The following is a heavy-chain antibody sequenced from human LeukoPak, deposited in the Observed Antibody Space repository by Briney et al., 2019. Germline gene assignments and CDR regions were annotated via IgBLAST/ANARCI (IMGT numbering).Heavy chain of an antibody. J-gene: IGHJ4*02. V-gene: IGHV3-30*04. D-gene: IGHD2-15*01. CDR1: GFTFSSYA. CDR3: ARAARKVVVAATFDY. Sequence: GGSLRLSCAASGFTFSSYAMHWVRQAPGKGLEWVAVISYDGSNKYYADSVKGRFTISRDNSKNTLYLQMNSLRAEDTAVYYCARAARKVVVAATFDYWGQGTPVTVSS. CDR2: ISYDGSNK.